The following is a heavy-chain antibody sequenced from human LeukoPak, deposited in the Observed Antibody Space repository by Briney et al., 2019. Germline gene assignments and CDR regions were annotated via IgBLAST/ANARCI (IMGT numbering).Heavy chain of an antibody. CDR1: GDSISSSSYY. D-gene: IGHD3-10*01. J-gene: IGHJ5*02. CDR3: AREGNYCGSGSYHWFDP. V-gene: IGHV4-39*07. Sequence: SETLSLTCTVSGDSISSSSYYWGWIRQPPGKGLEWIGSVYYSGSASYNPSLKSRVTISVDTSKNQFSLELNSVTAADTAVYYCAREGNYCGSGSYHWFDPWGQGTLVTVSS. CDR2: VYYSGSA.